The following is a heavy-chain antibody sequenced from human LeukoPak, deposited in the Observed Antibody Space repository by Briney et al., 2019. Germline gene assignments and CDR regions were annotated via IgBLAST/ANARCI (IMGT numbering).Heavy chain of an antibody. D-gene: IGHD1-26*01. CDR2: IRQDGGEI. CDR1: GFTFSSYW. Sequence: RGSLRLYCAASGFTFSSYWMAWVRQAPGKRLEWVANIRQDGGEIYYVDSVKGRFILSRDNAKNSLYLEMNSLRDEDTAVYYCARDKIVGATNFDSWGQGTLVTVSS. CDR3: ARDKIVGATNFDS. V-gene: IGHV3-7*01. J-gene: IGHJ4*02.